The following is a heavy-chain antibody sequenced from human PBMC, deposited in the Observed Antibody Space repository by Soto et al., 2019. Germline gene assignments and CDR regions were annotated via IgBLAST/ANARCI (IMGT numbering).Heavy chain of an antibody. D-gene: IGHD5-12*01. V-gene: IGHV5-10-1*01. CDR1: GYTFTGHW. CDR3: KSNTGYDSSLDH. Sequence: GESLKISCQGSGYTFTGHWISWVRQMPGKGLEWMGRIDPSDSYTDYSPTVQGHVTMSADKSINTAYLQWSSLQASDTAVYYCKSNTGYDSSLDHWGQGTLATVSS. CDR2: IDPSDSYT. J-gene: IGHJ4*02.